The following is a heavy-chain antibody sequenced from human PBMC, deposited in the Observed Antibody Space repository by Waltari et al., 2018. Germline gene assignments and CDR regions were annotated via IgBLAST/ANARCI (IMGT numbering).Heavy chain of an antibody. CDR2: INHSGST. CDR3: ARDGIYCSGGSCYSFDY. Sequence: QVQLQQWGAGLLKPSETLSLTCAVYGGSFSGYSWSWIRQPPGKGLEWIGEINHSGSTNYNPSLKSRVTISVDTSKNQFSLKLSSVTAADTAVYYCARDGIYCSGGSCYSFDYWGQGTLVTVSS. J-gene: IGHJ4*02. V-gene: IGHV4-34*01. CDR1: GGSFSGYS. D-gene: IGHD2-15*01.